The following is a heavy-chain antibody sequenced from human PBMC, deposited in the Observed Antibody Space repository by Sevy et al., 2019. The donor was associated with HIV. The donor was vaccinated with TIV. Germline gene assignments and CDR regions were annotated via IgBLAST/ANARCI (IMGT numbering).Heavy chain of an antibody. CDR1: GFTFSSYS. J-gene: IGHJ6*02. CDR2: ISSSSSYI. Sequence: GGSLRLSCAASGFTFSSYSMNWVRQAPGKGLEWVSSISSSSSYIYYADSVKGRFTISRDNAKNSLYLQTNSLRAEDTAVYYCARVVTSATGRGMDVWGQGTTVTVSS. D-gene: IGHD4-17*01. CDR3: ARVVTSATGRGMDV. V-gene: IGHV3-21*01.